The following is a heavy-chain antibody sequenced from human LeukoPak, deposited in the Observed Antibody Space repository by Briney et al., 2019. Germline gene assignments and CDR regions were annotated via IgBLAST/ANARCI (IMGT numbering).Heavy chain of an antibody. CDR3: ARINDYGDYALLF. D-gene: IGHD4-17*01. J-gene: IGHJ4*02. CDR2: IIPIFGTA. CDR1: GGTFSSYA. V-gene: IGHV1-69*05. Sequence: EASVKVSCKASGGTFSSYAISWVRQAPGQGLEWMGGIIPIFGTANYAQKFQGRVTITTDESTSTAYMELSSLRSEDTAVYYCARINDYGDYALLFWGQGTLVTVSS.